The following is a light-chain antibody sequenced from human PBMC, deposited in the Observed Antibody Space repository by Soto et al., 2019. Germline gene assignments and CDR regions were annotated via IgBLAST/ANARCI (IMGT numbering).Light chain of an antibody. CDR3: LLPFRGDVYV. V-gene: IGLV7-46*02. J-gene: IGLJ1*01. Sequence: QAVVTQEPSLTVSPGGTVTFTCGSSTGAVTSGHYAYWFQQKPGQAPRTLIYDTNNKHSWTPARFSGSLLGGKAALTLLGAQLEDGAEFYCLLPFRGDVYVLGTGTRVP. CDR2: DTN. CDR1: TGAVTSGHY.